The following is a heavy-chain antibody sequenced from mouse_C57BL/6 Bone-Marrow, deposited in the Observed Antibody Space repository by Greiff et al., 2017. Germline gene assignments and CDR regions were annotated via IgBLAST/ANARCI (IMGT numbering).Heavy chain of an antibody. CDR2: ISSGGSYT. CDR3: ARLGYYGSSYFYY. CDR1: GFTFSSYG. D-gene: IGHD1-1*01. J-gene: IGHJ2*01. Sequence: EVQRVESGGDLVKPGGSLKLSCAASGFTFSSYGMSWVRQTPDKRLEWVATISSGGSYTYYPDSVKGRFTISRDNAKNTLYLQMSSLKSEDTAMYYCARLGYYGSSYFYYWGQGTTLTVSS. V-gene: IGHV5-6*01.